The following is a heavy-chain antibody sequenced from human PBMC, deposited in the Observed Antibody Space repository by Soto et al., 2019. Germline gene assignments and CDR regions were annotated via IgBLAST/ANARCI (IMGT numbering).Heavy chain of an antibody. CDR2: IRGGGDDT. V-gene: IGHV3-23*01. CDR1: GFTFSSYG. Sequence: GGSLRLSCAASGFTFSSYGMHWVRQAPGKGLEWVSIIRGGGDDTSYVDSVKGRFTISRDNSKNTLYLQMNSLRAEDTAVYYCAKDHCTSTSCSRGYFDHWGQGALVTVSS. D-gene: IGHD2-2*01. J-gene: IGHJ4*02. CDR3: AKDHCTSTSCSRGYFDH.